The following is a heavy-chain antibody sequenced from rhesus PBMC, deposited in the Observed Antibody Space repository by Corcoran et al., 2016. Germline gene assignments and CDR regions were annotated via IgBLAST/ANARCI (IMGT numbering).Heavy chain of an antibody. V-gene: IGHV4S7*01. CDR1: GGSISGYYL. Sequence: QVQLQESGPGVVKPSETLSLTCAVSGGSISGYYLWSWIRQPPGKGLEWIGYIYGGIGSTSYNPSHNSRVIISIDTSKNQFALKLSSVTAADPAVYYCARDQGYWGQGVLVTVSS. CDR3: ARDQGY. J-gene: IGHJ4*01. CDR2: IYGGIGST.